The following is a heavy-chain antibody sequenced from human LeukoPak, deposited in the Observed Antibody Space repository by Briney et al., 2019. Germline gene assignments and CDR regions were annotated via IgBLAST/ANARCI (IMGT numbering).Heavy chain of an antibody. V-gene: IGHV3-7*05. J-gene: IGHJ4*02. CDR1: GFTFSGFW. CDR2: INQDGSET. D-gene: IGHD6-19*01. Sequence: GGSLRLSCAASGFTFSGFWMRWVPQAPGKGLEWVANINQDGSETKYVDSLRGRFTISRDNAKNSVYLQMNSLRAEDTAVYYCTGGAGWLTDYWGQGTLVTVSS. CDR3: TGGAGWLTDY.